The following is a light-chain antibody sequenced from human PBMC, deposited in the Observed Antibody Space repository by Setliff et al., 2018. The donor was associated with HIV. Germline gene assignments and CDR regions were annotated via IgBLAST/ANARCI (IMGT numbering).Light chain of an antibody. V-gene: IGLV2-14*03. CDR1: NSDIGGYDY. Sequence: QSALTQPASVSGSPGQSITISCTGSNSDIGGYDYVSWYQQHPGKALRLILFDVSDRPSGVSDRFSGSKSGNTASLAIAGLRTEDEGDYYCSSYASNTPLWVFGGGTKVTVL. CDR2: DVS. CDR3: SSYASNTPLWV. J-gene: IGLJ3*02.